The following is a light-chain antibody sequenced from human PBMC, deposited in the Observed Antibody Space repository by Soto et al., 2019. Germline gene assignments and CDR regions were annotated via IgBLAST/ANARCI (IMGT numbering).Light chain of an antibody. CDR1: QTIIGY. J-gene: IGKJ1*01. CDR2: AAS. V-gene: IGKV1-39*01. Sequence: DIHMTQSPSSLSASIGDSVTITCRASQTIIGYLNWYQQKPGKAPRLLINAASNLQSGVPSRFRGSGSETDFTLTITSXQPEDFATYYCQQSYTTPRTFGQGTKVDIK. CDR3: QQSYTTPRT.